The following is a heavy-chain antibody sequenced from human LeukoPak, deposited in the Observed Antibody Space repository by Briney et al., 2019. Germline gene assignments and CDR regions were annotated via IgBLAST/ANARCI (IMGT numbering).Heavy chain of an antibody. V-gene: IGHV4-59*01. D-gene: IGHD1-26*01. CDR3: ARDHVGATTRWFDP. CDR2: IYYSGST. J-gene: IGHJ5*02. CDR1: GGSISSYY. Sequence: PSETLSLTCTVSGGSISSYYWSWIRQPPGKGLEWIGYIYYSGSTNYNPSLKSRVTISVDTSKNQFSLKLSSVTAADTAVYYCARDHVGATTRWFDPWGHGTLVTVSS.